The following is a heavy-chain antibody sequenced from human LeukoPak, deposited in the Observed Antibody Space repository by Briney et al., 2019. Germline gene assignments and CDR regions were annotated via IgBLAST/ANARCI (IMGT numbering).Heavy chain of an antibody. J-gene: IGHJ4*02. D-gene: IGHD3-3*01. CDR2: IYHSGST. CDR3: ARRVLGDFWSGYSFYFDH. CDR1: GYSISSGYY. V-gene: IGHV4-38-2*02. Sequence: SETLSLTCTVSGYSISSGYYWGWIRQPPGKGLEWIGSIYHSGSTYYNPSLKSRVTISVDTSKNQFSLKLSSVTAADTAVYHCARRVLGDFWSGYSFYFDHWGQGTLVTVSS.